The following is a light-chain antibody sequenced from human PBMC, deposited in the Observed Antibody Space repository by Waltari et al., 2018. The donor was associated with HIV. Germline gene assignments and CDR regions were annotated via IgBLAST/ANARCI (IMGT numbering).Light chain of an antibody. CDR3: CSYAGIYTYVK. CDR2: DVS. Sequence: QSALTQPRSVSGSPGQSVSISCTGTSSDVGGYNYVSWYQQHPAKAPKLMIYDVSQRPSAVPVRFSCSKSGNTASLTISGLQAEDEADYYCCSYAGIYTYVKFGGGTKLTVL. J-gene: IGLJ2*01. V-gene: IGLV2-11*01. CDR1: SSDVGGYNY.